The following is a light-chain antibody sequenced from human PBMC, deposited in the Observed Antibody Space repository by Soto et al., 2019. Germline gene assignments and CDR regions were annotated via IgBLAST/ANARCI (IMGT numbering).Light chain of an antibody. Sequence: QSALTQPASVSGSPGHAITISCTGTSSDVGGYNFVFWYQHHPGKAPKLIIYDVSNRPSGVSNRFSGSKSGNTASLTISGLQAEDEADYYCTSYTISFTYVFGTGTKLTVL. CDR1: SSDVGGYNF. J-gene: IGLJ1*01. CDR3: TSYTISFTYV. CDR2: DVS. V-gene: IGLV2-14*03.